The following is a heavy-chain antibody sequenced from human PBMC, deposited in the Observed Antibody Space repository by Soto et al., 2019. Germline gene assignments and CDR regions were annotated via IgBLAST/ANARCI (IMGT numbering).Heavy chain of an antibody. Sequence: GGSLRLCCTASGFTFGNYAMNWVRQAPGKGLEWVSSITNTGGHIYYAESVQGRFTLSRDNSQNTVYLQMSSLRAEDTAVYYCARNTRACIYTTCQRPTDSFAIWGQATMVTVSS. J-gene: IGHJ3*02. D-gene: IGHD2-2*01. CDR2: ITNTGGHI. CDR3: ARNTRACIYTTCQRPTDSFAI. V-gene: IGHV3-23*01. CDR1: GFTFGNYA.